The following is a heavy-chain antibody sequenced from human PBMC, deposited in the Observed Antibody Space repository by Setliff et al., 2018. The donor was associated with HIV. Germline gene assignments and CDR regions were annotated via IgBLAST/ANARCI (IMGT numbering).Heavy chain of an antibody. D-gene: IGHD5-18*01. CDR3: AAWGPRYSYAPYFFDS. Sequence: SETLSLTCAVYNGSFSGYYWTWIRQPPGKGLEWIGEINHSGSTNYSPSLKSRVTISVDASRNQFSLKLSSVTAADTAVYYCAAWGPRYSYAPYFFDSWGQGTLVTVSS. CDR1: NGSFSGYY. J-gene: IGHJ4*02. V-gene: IGHV4-34*01. CDR2: INHSGST.